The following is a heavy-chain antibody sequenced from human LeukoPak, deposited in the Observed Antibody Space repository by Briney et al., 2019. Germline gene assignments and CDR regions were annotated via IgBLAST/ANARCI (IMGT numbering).Heavy chain of an antibody. CDR2: IIPIFGTA. Sequence: SVKVSCKASGGTFSSYAISWVRQAPGQGLEWMGGIIPIFGTANYAQKFQGRVTITADESTSTAYMELRSLRSEDTAVYYCARERVGAATYCDYWGQGTLVTVSS. CDR3: ARERVGAATYCDY. V-gene: IGHV1-69*01. CDR1: GGTFSSYA. J-gene: IGHJ4*02. D-gene: IGHD1-26*01.